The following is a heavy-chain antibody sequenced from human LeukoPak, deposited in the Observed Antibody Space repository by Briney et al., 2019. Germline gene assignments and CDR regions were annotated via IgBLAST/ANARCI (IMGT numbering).Heavy chain of an antibody. Sequence: GESLKISCKGSGYSFTSYWIGWVRQMPGKGLEWMGIIYPGDSDTRYSPSFQGQVTISADKSISTAYLLWSSLKASDTAIYYCAKHSPPWREDAFDIWGQGTMVTVSS. CDR3: AKHSPPWREDAFDI. CDR2: IYPGDSDT. J-gene: IGHJ3*02. V-gene: IGHV5-51*01. D-gene: IGHD1-1*01. CDR1: GYSFTSYW.